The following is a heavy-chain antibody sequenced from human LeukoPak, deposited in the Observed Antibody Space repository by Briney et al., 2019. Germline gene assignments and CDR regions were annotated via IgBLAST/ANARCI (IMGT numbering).Heavy chain of an antibody. Sequence: GASVKVSCKSSGYTFTSYGISWVRQAPGQGLEWMGWISAYNGNTNYAQKLQGRVTMTTDTSTSTAYMELRSLRSDDTAVYYCARGGYDFWSGYGGRSHYFDYWGQGALVTVSS. D-gene: IGHD3-3*01. V-gene: IGHV1-18*01. CDR2: ISAYNGNT. CDR3: ARGGYDFWSGYGGRSHYFDY. J-gene: IGHJ4*02. CDR1: GYTFTSYG.